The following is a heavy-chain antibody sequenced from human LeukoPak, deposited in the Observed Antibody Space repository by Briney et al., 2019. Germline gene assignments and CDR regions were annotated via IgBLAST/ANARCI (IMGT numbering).Heavy chain of an antibody. CDR2: IYHSGST. CDR3: ARHERRYYDSSGYPGG. CDR1: GGSISSSNW. Sequence: SETLSLTCAVSGGSISSSNWWSWVRQPPGKGLEWIGEIYHSGSTNYNPSLKSRVTISVDKSKNQFSLKLSSVTAADTAVYYCARHERRYYDSSGYPGGWGQGILVTVSS. J-gene: IGHJ4*02. V-gene: IGHV4-4*02. D-gene: IGHD3-22*01.